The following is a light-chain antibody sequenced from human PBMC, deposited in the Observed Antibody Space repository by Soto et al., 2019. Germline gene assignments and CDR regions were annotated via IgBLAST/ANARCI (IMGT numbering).Light chain of an antibody. Sequence: QSALTQSPSASGTPGQRVTISCSGSSSNIGSNYVHWYQQVSGTAPKLLIYSNYLRPSGVPDRISGSKSGTSASLAISGLRSDDEADYYCAAWDDSLSGYVFGTGTNVTVL. J-gene: IGLJ1*01. V-gene: IGLV1-47*02. CDR2: SNY. CDR1: SSNIGSNY. CDR3: AAWDDSLSGYV.